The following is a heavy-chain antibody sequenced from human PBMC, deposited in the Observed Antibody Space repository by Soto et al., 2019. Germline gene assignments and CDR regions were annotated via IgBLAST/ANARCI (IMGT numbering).Heavy chain of an antibody. J-gene: IGHJ4*02. D-gene: IGHD2-15*01. CDR3: ARHSDGGSSLTPLDY. Sequence: EVQLVQSEAEVKKPGESLKISCKGSGYSFTNYWIAWVRQMPGKGLEWMGIIYPGDSDTRYSPSFQGQVTISADKSINTAYLQWSSLRASDTAMYFCARHSDGGSSLTPLDYWGQGTLVTVSS. CDR1: GYSFTNYW. V-gene: IGHV5-51*01. CDR2: IYPGDSDT.